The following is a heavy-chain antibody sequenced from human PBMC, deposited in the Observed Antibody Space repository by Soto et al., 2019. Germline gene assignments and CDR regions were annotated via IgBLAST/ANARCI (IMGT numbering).Heavy chain of an antibody. D-gene: IGHD3-3*01. CDR3: ARDRRRSPPSEYSDDGMDS. CDR2: ISYHGSNK. V-gene: IGHV3-30-3*01. Sequence: GGSPELGCAASRLTLSSYAMHLVCETPGKGLEWVHVISYHGSNKYYADSVKGRFTISRDNSKNTLYLQMNSLRAEDTAEYYCARDRRRSPPSEYSDDGMDSWGQGTKVTV. CDR1: RLTLSSYA. J-gene: IGHJ6*02.